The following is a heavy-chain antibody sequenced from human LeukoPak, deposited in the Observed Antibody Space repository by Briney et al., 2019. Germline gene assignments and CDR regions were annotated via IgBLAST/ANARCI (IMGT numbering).Heavy chain of an antibody. D-gene: IGHD7-27*01. CDR2: ISGRGGST. J-gene: IGHJ4*02. CDR3: AKGIVNWGKYYFDY. Sequence: GGSLRLSWAASGFSFSSYAMSWARQAPGRGLGGVSAISGRGGSTYYADSVKGRFTISRDNSKNTLHPQMNSLRAEDTAVYYCAKGIVNWGKYYFDYWGQGTLVTVSS. CDR1: GFSFSSYA. V-gene: IGHV3-23*01.